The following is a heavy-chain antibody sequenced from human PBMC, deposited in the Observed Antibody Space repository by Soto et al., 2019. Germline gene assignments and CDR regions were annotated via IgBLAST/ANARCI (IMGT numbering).Heavy chain of an antibody. V-gene: IGHV1-69*06. D-gene: IGHD3-10*01. CDR3: ARGLHYGSGKVLYGMDV. CDR2: IIPIFGTA. CDR1: GGTFSSYA. Sequence: QVQLVQSGAEVKKPGSSVKVSCKASGGTFSSYAISWVRQAPGQGLEWMGGIIPIFGTANYAQKFQGRVTITADKSTSTAYMELSSLRSEDTAVYYCARGLHYGSGKVLYGMDVWGQGTTVTVSS. J-gene: IGHJ6*02.